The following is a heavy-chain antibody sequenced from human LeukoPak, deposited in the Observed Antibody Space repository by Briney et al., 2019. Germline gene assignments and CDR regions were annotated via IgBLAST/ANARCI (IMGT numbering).Heavy chain of an antibody. V-gene: IGHV1-2*02. J-gene: IGHJ4*02. CDR3: ASLSPRIVGATIVDY. Sequence: ASVKVSCKASGYTFTGYYMHWVRQAPGRGLEWMGWINPNSGGTNYAQKFQGGVTMTRDTSISTAYMELSRLRSDDTAVYYCASLSPRIVGATIVDYWGQGTLVTVSS. D-gene: IGHD1-26*01. CDR1: GYTFTGYY. CDR2: INPNSGGT.